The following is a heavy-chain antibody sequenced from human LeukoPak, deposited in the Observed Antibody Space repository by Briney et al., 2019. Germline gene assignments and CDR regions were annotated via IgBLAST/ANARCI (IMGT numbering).Heavy chain of an antibody. CDR3: ATGGGGSYFDY. CDR2: SYYSGST. CDR1: GGSISSSNYY. D-gene: IGHD3-16*01. Sequence: SETLSLTCTVSGGSISSSNYYWGWIRQPPGKGLEWIGSSYYSGSTYYNPSLKSRVTISVDTSKNQFSLKLSSVTAADTAVYYCATGGGGSYFDYWGQGTLVTVSS. J-gene: IGHJ4*02. V-gene: IGHV4-39*01.